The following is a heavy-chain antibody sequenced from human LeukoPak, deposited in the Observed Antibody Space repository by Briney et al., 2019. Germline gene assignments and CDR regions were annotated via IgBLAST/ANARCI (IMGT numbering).Heavy chain of an antibody. J-gene: IGHJ4*02. CDR2: IIPIFGTA. CDR1: GGTFSSYA. CDR3: AIGPALSGSITQFDY. Sequence: SVKVSCKASGGTFSSYAISWVRQAPGQGLEWMGGIIPIFGTANYAQKFQGRVTITTDESTSTAYMELSSLRSEETAVYYCAIGPALSGSITQFDYWGQGTLVTVSS. V-gene: IGHV1-69*05. D-gene: IGHD3-10*01.